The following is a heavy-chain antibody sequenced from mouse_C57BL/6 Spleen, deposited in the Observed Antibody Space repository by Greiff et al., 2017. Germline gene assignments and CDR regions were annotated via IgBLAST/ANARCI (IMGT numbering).Heavy chain of an antibody. CDR1: GYTFTSYW. J-gene: IGHJ2*01. V-gene: IGHV1-9*01. CDR2: ILPGSGST. D-gene: IGHD1-1*01. CDR3: ARSPYYYGSSYENFDY. Sequence: QVQLQQPGAELVKPGASVKLSCKASGYTFTSYWMHWVKQRPGHGLEWIGEILPGSGSTNYNEKFKGKATFTADKSSNTAYMQLSSLTTEYSAIYYCARSPYYYGSSYENFDYWGQGTTLTVSS.